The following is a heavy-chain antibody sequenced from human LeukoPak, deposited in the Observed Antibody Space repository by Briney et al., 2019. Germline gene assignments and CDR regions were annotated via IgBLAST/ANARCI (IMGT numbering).Heavy chain of an antibody. CDR2: ISSSGSTI. CDR1: GFTFSSYE. J-gene: IGHJ6*02. Sequence: GGSLRLSCAASGFTFSSYEMNWVRQAPGKGLEWVSYISSSGSTIYYADSVKGRFTISRDNAKDSLYLQMNSLRAEDTAVYYCARGSESIVLMVYAHYYYYGMDVWGQGTTVTVSS. CDR3: ARGSESIVLMVYAHYYYYGMDV. D-gene: IGHD2-8*01. V-gene: IGHV3-48*03.